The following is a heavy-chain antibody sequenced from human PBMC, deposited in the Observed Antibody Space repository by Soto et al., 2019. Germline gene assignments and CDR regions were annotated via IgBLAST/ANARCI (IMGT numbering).Heavy chain of an antibody. CDR3: ARDREDSGCHGYYYGMDV. CDR2: IIPIFGTA. Sequence: QVQLVQSGAEVKKPGSSVKVSCKASGGTFSSYAISWVRQAPGQGLEWMGGIIPIFGTANYAQKFQGRVTITADESTSTAYMELSSLRSEDTAVYYCARDREDSGCHGYYYGMDVWGQGTTVTVSS. V-gene: IGHV1-69*01. D-gene: IGHD5-12*01. J-gene: IGHJ6*02. CDR1: GGTFSSYA.